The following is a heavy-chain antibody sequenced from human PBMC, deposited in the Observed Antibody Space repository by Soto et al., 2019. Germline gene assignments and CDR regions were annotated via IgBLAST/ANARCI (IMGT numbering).Heavy chain of an antibody. D-gene: IGHD3-22*01. CDR1: GYTLTELS. CDR3: ATDGRYYDSSGYPIFQH. CDR2: FDPEDGET. Sequence: ASVKVSCKVSGYTLTELSMHWVRRAPGKGLEWMGGFDPEDGETIYAQKFQGRVTMTEDTSTDTAYMELSSLRSEDTAVYYRATDGRYYDSSGYPIFQHWGQGTLVTVSS. J-gene: IGHJ1*01. V-gene: IGHV1-24*01.